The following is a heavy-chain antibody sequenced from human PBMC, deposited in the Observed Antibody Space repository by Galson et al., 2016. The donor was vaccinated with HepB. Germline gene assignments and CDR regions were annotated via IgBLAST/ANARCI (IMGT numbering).Heavy chain of an antibody. D-gene: IGHD3-10*01. V-gene: IGHV3-23*01. Sequence: SLRLSCAASGFTFSSFAMSWVRRVPGKGLEWVSAISGRGDRTRYAESVKGRFIISRDNSKNTLDVEMKNLRVEDTAVYYCAKEGWFGELLYGHFDFWGQGTLVTVSS. CDR3: AKEGWFGELLYGHFDF. J-gene: IGHJ4*02. CDR1: GFTFSSFA. CDR2: ISGRGDRT.